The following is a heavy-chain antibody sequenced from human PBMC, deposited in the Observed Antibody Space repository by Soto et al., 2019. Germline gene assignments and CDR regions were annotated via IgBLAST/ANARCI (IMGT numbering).Heavy chain of an antibody. J-gene: IGHJ4*02. D-gene: IGHD3-22*01. CDR2: ISYDGSDK. CDR3: ANLSQDYYDSSGPRGY. Sequence: PGGSLRLSCEASGFSFRSYGIHWVRQAPGQGLEWVAVISYDGSDKHYADSVKGRFTISIDSSKNTLYLQMNSLRPEDTAVYYCANLSQDYYDSSGPRGYWGQGTMVTVSS. CDR1: GFSFRSYG. V-gene: IGHV3-30*18.